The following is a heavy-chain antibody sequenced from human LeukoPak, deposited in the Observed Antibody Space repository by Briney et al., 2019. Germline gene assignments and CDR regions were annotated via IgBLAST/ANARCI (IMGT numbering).Heavy chain of an antibody. V-gene: IGHV4-31*03. J-gene: IGHJ4*02. CDR1: GDSISSGGYY. D-gene: IGHD3-22*01. CDR2: IYYSGST. CDR3: ARDNYYDSRGYYRPFDY. Sequence: PSQTLSLTCTVSGDSISSGGYYWSWIRQHPGKGLEWIGYIYYSGSTYYNPSLKSRVTISIDASKNQFSLKLSSVTATDTAVYYCARDNYYDSRGYYRPFDYWGQGTLVTVSP.